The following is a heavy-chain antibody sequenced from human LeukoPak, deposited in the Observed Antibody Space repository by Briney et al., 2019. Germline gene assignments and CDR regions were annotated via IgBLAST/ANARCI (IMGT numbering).Heavy chain of an antibody. CDR2: IYYSGST. Sequence: PSETLSLTCAVYGGSFSGYYWSWIRQPPGKGLEWIGHIYYSGSTNYNPSLKSRVTISIDTSKNQFSLELSSVTAADTAVYYCAGGGQWLVYDYWGQGTLVSVSS. CDR1: GGSFSGYY. V-gene: IGHV4-59*01. D-gene: IGHD6-19*01. CDR3: AGGGQWLVYDY. J-gene: IGHJ4*02.